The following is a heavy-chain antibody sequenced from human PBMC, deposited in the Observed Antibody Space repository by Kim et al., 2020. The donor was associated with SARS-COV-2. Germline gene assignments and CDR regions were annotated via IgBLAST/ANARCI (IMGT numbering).Heavy chain of an antibody. J-gene: IGHJ4*02. CDR3: ANDSVGYGDTIFDY. V-gene: IGHV3-23*01. CDR1: GFTFSSYA. CDR2: ISGSGGST. D-gene: IGHD4-17*01. Sequence: GGSLRLSCAASGFTFSSYAMSWVRQAPGKGLEWVSAISGSGGSTYNADSVKGRFTLSRDNSKNTLYLQMNSLRAEDTAVYYCANDSVGYGDTIFDYWGQGTLVTVSS.